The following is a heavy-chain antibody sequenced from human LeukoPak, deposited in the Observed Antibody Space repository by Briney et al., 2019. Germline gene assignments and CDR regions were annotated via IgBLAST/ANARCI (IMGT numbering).Heavy chain of an antibody. D-gene: IGHD3-16*01. J-gene: IGHJ5*02. CDR3: ARESRLTGAMNWFDP. V-gene: IGHV1-69*04. Sequence: SVKVSCKASGGTFSSYTISWVRQAPGQGLEWMGRIIPILGIANYAQKFQGRVTITADKSTSTAYMELSSLRSEGTAVYYCARESRLTGAMNWFDPWGQGTLVTVSS. CDR2: IIPILGIA. CDR1: GGTFSSYT.